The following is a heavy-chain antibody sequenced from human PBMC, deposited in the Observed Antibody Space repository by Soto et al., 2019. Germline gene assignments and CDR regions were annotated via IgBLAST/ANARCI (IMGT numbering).Heavy chain of an antibody. CDR1: RGTFSSYA. Sequence: QVQLVQSGAEVKKPGSSVKVSCKASRGTFSSYAISWVRQAPGQGLEWMGGIIPIFGTANYAQKFQGRVTITADESTSTAYMELSSLRSEDTAVYYCTRVPLYYYGSGSYYNERKYNWFDPWGQGTLVTVSS. D-gene: IGHD3-10*01. CDR2: IIPIFGTA. J-gene: IGHJ5*02. V-gene: IGHV1-69*01. CDR3: TRVPLYYYGSGSYYNERKYNWFDP.